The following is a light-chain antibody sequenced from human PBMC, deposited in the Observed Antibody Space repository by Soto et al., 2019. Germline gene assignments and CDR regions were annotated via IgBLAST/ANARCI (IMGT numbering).Light chain of an antibody. Sequence: SYELTQPPTVSVAPGQTARITCGGNNIGAKVVHWYQQKKPGQAPVLVVFDDRARPSTIPERFSGSNSGNTATLTISRVEAGDEADYYCQVWHSTSVRVFGGGTKLTVL. CDR3: QVWHSTSVRV. V-gene: IGLV3-21*02. CDR1: NIGAKV. J-gene: IGLJ2*01. CDR2: DDR.